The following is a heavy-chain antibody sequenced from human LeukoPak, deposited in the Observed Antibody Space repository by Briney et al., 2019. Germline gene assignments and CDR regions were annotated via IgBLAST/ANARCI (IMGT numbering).Heavy chain of an antibody. J-gene: IGHJ4*02. D-gene: IGHD3-9*01. CDR2: IKSKTDGGTT. CDR1: GFTFSSYA. CDR3: TTDLYYDILTGSC. V-gene: IGHV3-15*01. Sequence: PGGSLRLSCAASGFTFSSYAMSWVRQAPGKGLEWVGRIKSKTDGGTTDYAAPVKGRFTISRDDSKNTLYLQMNSLKTEDTAVYYCTTDLYYDILTGSCWGQGTLVTVSS.